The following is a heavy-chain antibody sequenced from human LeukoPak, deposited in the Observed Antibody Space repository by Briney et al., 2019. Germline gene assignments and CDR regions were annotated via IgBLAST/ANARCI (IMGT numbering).Heavy chain of an antibody. CDR1: GGSFSDYY. CDR3: ARYCSSTTCPGYYYGMDV. CDR2: IYYSGST. Sequence: SETLSLTCAVYGGSFSDYYWGWIRQPPGKGLEWIGSIYYSGSTYYNPSLKSRVTISVDTSKNQFSLKLSSVTAADTAVYYCARYCSSTTCPGYYYGMDVWGQGTTVTVSS. V-gene: IGHV4-39*01. D-gene: IGHD2-2*01. J-gene: IGHJ6*02.